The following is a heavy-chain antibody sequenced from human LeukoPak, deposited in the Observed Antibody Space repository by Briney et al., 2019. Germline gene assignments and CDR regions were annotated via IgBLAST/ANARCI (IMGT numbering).Heavy chain of an antibody. V-gene: IGHV3-11*01. Sequence: PGGSLRLSCAASGFTFSDYYMSWIRQAPGKGLEWVSYISSSGSTIYYADSVKGRFTISRDNAKNSLYLQMNSLRAEDTALYYCAKSPLLLAVAGSHFDYWGQGTLVTVSS. D-gene: IGHD6-19*01. CDR1: GFTFSDYY. CDR2: ISSSGSTI. CDR3: AKSPLLLAVAGSHFDY. J-gene: IGHJ4*02.